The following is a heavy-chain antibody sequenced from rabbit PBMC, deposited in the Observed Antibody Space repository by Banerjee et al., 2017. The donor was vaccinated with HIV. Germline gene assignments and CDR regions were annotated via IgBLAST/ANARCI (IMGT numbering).Heavy chain of an antibody. CDR2: ISGYSGST. V-gene: IGHV1S40*01. CDR3: ARDQYSYIGSTSHNL. D-gene: IGHD4-2*01. CDR1: GFSFGSNYY. J-gene: IGHJ4*01. Sequence: QSLEESGGDLVKPGASLTLTCTASGFSFGSNYYMCWVRQAPGKGLEWIACISGYSGSTYYATWAKGRFTISKTSSTTVTLQMTSLTAADTATYFCARDQYSYIGSTSHNLWGPGTLVTVS.